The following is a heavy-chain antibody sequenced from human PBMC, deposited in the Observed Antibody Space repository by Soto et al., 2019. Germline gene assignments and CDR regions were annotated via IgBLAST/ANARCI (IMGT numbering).Heavy chain of an antibody. CDR2: IKSKTDGGAT. Sequence: EVQLVESGGGLVRPGGSLRLSCAASGFTFSIAWMSWVRQAPGKGLEWVGRIKSKTDGGATDYAAPVTGRFTISRDDSKNTLWLQMNSLKTEDTAVYYCTVYGGNGAFDSWGQGTLVTVSS. D-gene: IGHD4-17*01. CDR1: GFTFSIAW. J-gene: IGHJ4*02. V-gene: IGHV3-15*01. CDR3: TVYGGNGAFDS.